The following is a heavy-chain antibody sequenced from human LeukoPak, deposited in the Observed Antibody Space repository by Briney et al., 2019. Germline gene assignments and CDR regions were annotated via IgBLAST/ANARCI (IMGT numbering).Heavy chain of an antibody. Sequence: ASVKVSCKASGYTFTDYFMYWVRQAPGQGLECMGRINPKSGGTNYARDFQGRVTMTRDTSIITAYMELSRLRSDDTAVYYCARDGSGASRYYGLDVWGQGTTVTVSS. J-gene: IGHJ6*02. D-gene: IGHD5-12*01. CDR2: INPKSGGT. V-gene: IGHV1-2*06. CDR3: ARDGSGASRYYGLDV. CDR1: GYTFTDYF.